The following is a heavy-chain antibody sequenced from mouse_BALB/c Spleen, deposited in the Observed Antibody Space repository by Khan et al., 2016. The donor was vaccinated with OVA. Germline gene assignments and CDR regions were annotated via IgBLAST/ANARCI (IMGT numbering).Heavy chain of an antibody. CDR1: GFSLASYG. CDR3: ARFYEGYYYTVDY. D-gene: IGHD2-3*01. J-gene: IGHJ4*01. CDR2: IWAGGST. V-gene: IGHV2-9*02. Sequence: QVQLKESGPGLVAPSQSLSITCTVSGFSLASYGVHWVRQPPGKGLEWLGVIWAGGSTNYNSALMSRLSISKDNSKSQVFLKMNSLQTDDTAMYYCARFYEGYYYTVDYWGQGTSVTVSS.